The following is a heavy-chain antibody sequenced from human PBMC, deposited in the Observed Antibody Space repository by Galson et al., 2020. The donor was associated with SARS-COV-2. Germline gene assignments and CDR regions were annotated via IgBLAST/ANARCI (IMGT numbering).Heavy chain of an antibody. J-gene: IGHJ3*02. CDR3: ARDVSGGASDI. CDR2: ISHDGRIE. D-gene: IGHD1-26*01. Sequence: GGSLRLSCAASGFTFTNYAIHWVRHAPGKGLEWVAVISHDGRIEVYADSVKGRFTISRDNSENMLFLQMDSLRADDTAVYYCARDVSGGASDIWGQGTMVTVSS. CDR1: GFTFTNYA. V-gene: IGHV3-30*04.